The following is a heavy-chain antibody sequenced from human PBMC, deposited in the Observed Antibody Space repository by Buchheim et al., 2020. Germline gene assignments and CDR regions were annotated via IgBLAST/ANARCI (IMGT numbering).Heavy chain of an antibody. CDR3: ALQHVDTAMVKARDPYYYYYGMDV. CDR2: IDPSDSYT. Sequence: EVQLVQSGAEVKKPGESLRISCKGSGYSFTSYWISWVRQMPGKGLEWMGRIDPSDSYTNYSPSFQGHVTISADKSISTAYLQWSSLKASDTAMYYCALQHVDTAMVKARDPYYYYYGMDVWGQGTT. D-gene: IGHD5-18*01. CDR1: GYSFTSYW. V-gene: IGHV5-10-1*03. J-gene: IGHJ6*02.